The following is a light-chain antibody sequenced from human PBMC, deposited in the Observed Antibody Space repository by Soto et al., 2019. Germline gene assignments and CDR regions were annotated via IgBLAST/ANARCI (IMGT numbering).Light chain of an antibody. Sequence: EVVLTQSAATLPLSPGARATLSCRASQSVKTFLVGYQQRPGQAPRLIIHDASHRAAGIPARFSGSGVGTDFTLTISSLEPEDAAVYYCQQRSNWPPITFGQGTRLEIK. CDR1: QSVKTF. J-gene: IGKJ5*01. V-gene: IGKV3-11*01. CDR2: DAS. CDR3: QQRSNWPPIT.